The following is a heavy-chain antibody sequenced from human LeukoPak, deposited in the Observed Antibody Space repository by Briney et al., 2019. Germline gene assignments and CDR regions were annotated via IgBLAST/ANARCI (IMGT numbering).Heavy chain of an antibody. CDR1: GFTVSSNY. J-gene: IGHJ3*02. CDR3: VLGYCSSTSCYKGDAFDI. Sequence: PGGSLRLSCAASGFTVSSNYMSWVRRAPGKGLEWVSRMNYDGSSTSYADSVKGRFTISRDNSKNTLYLQMNSLRAEDTAVYYCVLGYCSSTSCYKGDAFDIWGQGTMVTVSS. V-gene: IGHV3-53*01. D-gene: IGHD2-2*02. CDR2: MNYDGSST.